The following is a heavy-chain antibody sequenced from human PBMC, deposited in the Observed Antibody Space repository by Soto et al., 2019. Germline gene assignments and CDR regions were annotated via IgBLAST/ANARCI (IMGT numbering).Heavy chain of an antibody. J-gene: IGHJ4*02. D-gene: IGHD3-22*01. V-gene: IGHV4-39*02. CDR2: IYYSGST. Sequence: SETLSLTCTVSGGSISSSSYYWGWIRQPPGKGLEWIGSIYYSGSTYYNPSLKSRVTISVDTSKNQFSLKLSSVTAADTAVYYCARDRFDSSYYLSYWGQGTLVTVSS. CDR3: ARDRFDSSYYLSY. CDR1: GGSISSSSYY.